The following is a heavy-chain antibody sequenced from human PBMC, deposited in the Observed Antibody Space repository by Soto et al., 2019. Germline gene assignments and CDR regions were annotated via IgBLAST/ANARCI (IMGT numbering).Heavy chain of an antibody. CDR2: IYPGESDS. CDR3: ARGIPTGSYHLDN. D-gene: IGHD3-10*01. Sequence: GESLTLSFTGSGYGFSNSLIAWVPQTPGQRLEWLGIIYPGESDSRYSPSFQGQVTFSADKSINTAYLHLNSLRAPDTAIYYCARGIPTGSYHLDNCGQGTQVTVSS. J-gene: IGHJ4*02. CDR1: GYGFSNSL. V-gene: IGHV5-51*01.